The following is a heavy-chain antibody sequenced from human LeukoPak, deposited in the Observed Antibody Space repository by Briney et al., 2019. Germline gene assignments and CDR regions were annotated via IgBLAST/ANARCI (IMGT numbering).Heavy chain of an antibody. CDR2: ISNDGRNK. V-gene: IGHV3-30*04. Sequence: QPGGSLRLSCAASGFTFSTYAMHWVRKAPGKGLEWVAVISNDGRNKIYADSVKRRFTISRDNSKNTLFLQMNSLRTEDTAVYYCERDPMADFDYWGQGSLVTVSS. J-gene: IGHJ4*02. D-gene: IGHD2-8*01. CDR3: ERDPMADFDY. CDR1: GFTFSTYA.